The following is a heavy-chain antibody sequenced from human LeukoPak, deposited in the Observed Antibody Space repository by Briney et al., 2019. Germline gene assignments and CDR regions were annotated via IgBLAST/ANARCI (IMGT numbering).Heavy chain of an antibody. CDR2: IYYSGST. CDR3: ARWGIVVVPAAMTHLGLQDAFDI. CDR1: GGSFSSYY. J-gene: IGHJ3*02. D-gene: IGHD2-2*01. Sequence: SETLSLTCTVSGGSFSSYYWSWIRQPPGKGLEWIGYIYYSGSTNYNPSLKSRVTISVDTSKNQFSLKLSSVTAADTAVYYCARWGIVVVPAAMTHLGLQDAFDIWGQGTMVTVSS. V-gene: IGHV4-59*01.